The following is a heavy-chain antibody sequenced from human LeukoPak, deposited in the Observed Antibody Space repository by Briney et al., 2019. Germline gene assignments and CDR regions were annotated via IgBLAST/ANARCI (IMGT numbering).Heavy chain of an antibody. CDR3: ARERAMGPAARYAFDI. CDR1: GGTFSSYA. V-gene: IGHV1-69*05. J-gene: IGHJ3*02. D-gene: IGHD6-6*01. CDR2: IIPIFGTA. Sequence: SVKVSCKASGGTFSSYAISWVRQAPGQGLEWMGGIIPIFGTANYAQKFQGRVTITTDESTSTAYMELSSLRSEDTAVYYCARERAMGPAARYAFDIWGQGTMVTVSS.